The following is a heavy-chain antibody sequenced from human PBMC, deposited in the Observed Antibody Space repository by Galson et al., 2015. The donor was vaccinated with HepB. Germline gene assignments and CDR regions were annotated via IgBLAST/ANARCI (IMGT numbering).Heavy chain of an antibody. D-gene: IGHD6-6*01. CDR3: AHSQNSYSSSPFDY. CDR1: EFSLSTSGVG. V-gene: IGHV2-5*02. J-gene: IGHJ4*02. CDR2: IYWDDDE. Sequence: PALVKPTQTLTLTCTFSEFSLSTSGVGVGWIRQPPGKALEWLALIYWDDDERYSPSLRSRLTITKDTSKNQVVLSMTNMDPVDTATYYCAHSQNSYSSSPFDYWGQGTLVTVSS.